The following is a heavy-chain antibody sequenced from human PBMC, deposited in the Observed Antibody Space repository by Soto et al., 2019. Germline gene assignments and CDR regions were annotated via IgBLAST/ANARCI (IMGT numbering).Heavy chain of an antibody. D-gene: IGHD3-22*01. J-gene: IGHJ6*02. Sequence: VQLVQSGAEVKNPGASVKVSCKTSGYTFTSYDISWVRQATGQGLEWMGWMNHNSGNTGYAQKFQGRVTMPRNTSISTAYLALSSLRSDDTAVYYCAREVVSRGMDVWGQGTTVTVSS. CDR1: GYTFTSYD. CDR3: AREVVSRGMDV. CDR2: MNHNSGNT. V-gene: IGHV1-8*01.